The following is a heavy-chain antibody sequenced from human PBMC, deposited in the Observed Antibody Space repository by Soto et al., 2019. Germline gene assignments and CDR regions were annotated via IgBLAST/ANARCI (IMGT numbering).Heavy chain of an antibody. D-gene: IGHD3-3*01. J-gene: IGHJ5*02. CDR1: GFTFSSYG. CDR3: ARDGQNFWSGYYTDPPYNWFDP. V-gene: IGHV3-33*01. Sequence: GGSLRLSCAASGFTFSSYGMHWVRQAPGKGLEWVAVIWYDGSNKYYANSVKGRLTISKDNSKNTLYLQMNSLRAEDTAVYYCARDGQNFWSGYYTDPPYNWFDPWGQGTLVTVSS. CDR2: IWYDGSNK.